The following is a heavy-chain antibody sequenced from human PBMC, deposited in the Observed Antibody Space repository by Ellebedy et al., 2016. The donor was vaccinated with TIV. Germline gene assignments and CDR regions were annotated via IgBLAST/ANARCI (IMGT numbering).Heavy chain of an antibody. CDR2: ISSSSSYI. V-gene: IGHV3-21*01. CDR1: GFTFSSSA. Sequence: GGSLRLSCAASGFTFSSSAMSWVRQAPGKGLEWVSSISSSSSYIYYADSVKGRFTISRDNAKNSLYLQMNSLTVEDTAVYYCARDVLYGEIWPWGQGTLVTVSS. CDR3: ARDVLYGEIWP. J-gene: IGHJ5*02. D-gene: IGHD3-10*01.